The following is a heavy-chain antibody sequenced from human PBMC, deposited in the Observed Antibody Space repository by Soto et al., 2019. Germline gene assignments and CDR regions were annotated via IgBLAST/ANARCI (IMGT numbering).Heavy chain of an antibody. CDR3: ASEVGATRAFDI. J-gene: IGHJ3*02. CDR1: GDSVSSNSAA. D-gene: IGHD1-26*01. V-gene: IGHV6-1*01. Sequence: SHTLSLTCAISGDSVSSNSAAWNLIRQSPSRGLEWLGRTYYRSKWYNDYAVSVKSRITINPDTSKNQFSLQLNSVTPEDTAVYYCASEVGATRAFDIWGEGTMVTVSS. CDR2: TYYRSKWYN.